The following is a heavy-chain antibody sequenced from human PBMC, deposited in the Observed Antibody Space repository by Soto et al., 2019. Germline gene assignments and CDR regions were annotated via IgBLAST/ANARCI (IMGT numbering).Heavy chain of an antibody. J-gene: IGHJ6*02. CDR1: GGAFSGYY. CDR2: INHSGST. V-gene: IGHV4-34*01. CDR3: ARAGKRYSSSWYQYYYYGMDV. D-gene: IGHD6-13*01. Sequence: SDTLSLTCAVYGGAFSGYYWSWIRQPPGEGLEWIGEINHSGSTNYNPSLKSRVTISVDTSKNQFSLKLSSVTAADTAVYYCARAGKRYSSSWYQYYYYGMDVWGQGTTVTVSS.